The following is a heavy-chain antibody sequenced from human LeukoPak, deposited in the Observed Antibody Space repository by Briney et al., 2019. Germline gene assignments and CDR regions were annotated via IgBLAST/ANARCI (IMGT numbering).Heavy chain of an antibody. Sequence: ASVKVSCKASGYTFTGYYMHWVRQAPGQGLEWMGWINPNSGGTNYAQKFQGRVTMTRDTSISTAYMELSRLRSDDTAVYYCARGGGVGFGELLPQYYFDYWGQGTLVTVSS. CDR1: GYTFTGYY. D-gene: IGHD3-10*01. CDR3: ARGGGVGFGELLPQYYFDY. CDR2: INPNSGGT. J-gene: IGHJ4*02. V-gene: IGHV1-2*02.